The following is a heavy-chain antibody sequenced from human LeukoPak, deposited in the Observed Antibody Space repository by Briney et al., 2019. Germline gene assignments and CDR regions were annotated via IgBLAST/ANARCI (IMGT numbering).Heavy chain of an antibody. Sequence: GGSLRLSCAASGFTFSSYSMNWVRQAPGKGLEWVSSISSSSSYIYYADSVKGRFTISRDNAKNSLYLQMNSLRAEDTAVYYCAKDSDGFYDYVWGSYRSPFDYWGQGTLVTVSS. D-gene: IGHD3-16*02. J-gene: IGHJ4*02. CDR2: ISSSSSYI. CDR1: GFTFSSYS. V-gene: IGHV3-21*01. CDR3: AKDSDGFYDYVWGSYRSPFDY.